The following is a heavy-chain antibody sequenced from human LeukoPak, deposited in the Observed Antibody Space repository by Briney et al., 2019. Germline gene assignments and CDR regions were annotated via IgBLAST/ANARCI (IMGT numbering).Heavy chain of an antibody. D-gene: IGHD4-17*01. V-gene: IGHV4-61*02. CDR2: IYTSGST. Sequence: TASETLSLTCTVSGGSISSGSYYWSWIRQPAGKGLEWIGRIYTSGSTNYNPSLKSRVTIPVDTSKNQFSLKLSSVTAADTAVYYCARDGTVNWFDPWGQGTLVTVSS. J-gene: IGHJ5*02. CDR3: ARDGTVNWFDP. CDR1: GGSISSGSYY.